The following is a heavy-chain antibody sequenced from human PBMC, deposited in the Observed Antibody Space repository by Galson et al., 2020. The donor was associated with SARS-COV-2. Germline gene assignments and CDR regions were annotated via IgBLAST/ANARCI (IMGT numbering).Heavy chain of an antibody. J-gene: IGHJ4*03. CDR2: IYHTGSI. CDR1: TRSSSHLY. CDR3: ARGTRDITMIVVVMTSVSCYFDH. D-gene: IGHD3-22*01. V-gene: IGHV4-34*01. Sequence: SQTLSLTCDVYTRSSSHLYWAWIRQAPGKGPEWIGEIYHTGSIYYNPSLMGRATITLHTSKNQFSLKMRSVTAADTAVYYCARGTRDITMIVVVMTSVSCYFDHWGQGTLVTVSS.